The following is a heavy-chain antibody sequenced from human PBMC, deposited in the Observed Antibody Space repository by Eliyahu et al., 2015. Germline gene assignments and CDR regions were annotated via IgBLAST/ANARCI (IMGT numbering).Heavy chain of an antibody. CDR1: GYSISSGYY. D-gene: IGHD6-13*01. Sequence: QVQLQESGPGLVKPSETLSLTCAVSGYSISSGYYWGWIRQPPGKGLEWIGSIYHSGSTYYNPSLKSRVTISVDTSKNQFSLKLSSVTAADTAVYFCATGSPAADFWGQGTLVTVSS. CDR3: ATGSPAADF. CDR2: IYHSGST. J-gene: IGHJ4*02. V-gene: IGHV4-38-2*01.